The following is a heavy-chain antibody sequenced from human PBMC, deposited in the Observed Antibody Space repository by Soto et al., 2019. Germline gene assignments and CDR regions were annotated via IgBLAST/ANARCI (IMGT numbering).Heavy chain of an antibody. V-gene: IGHV3-23*01. D-gene: IGHD3-10*01. Sequence: EVQLLESGGDLVQPGGSLRLSCAASGFTFSSHAMSWVRQAPGRGLEWVSGISGSGGSTYYADSVKGRFTISRDNSKNTLYLQMNSLRAEDTAVYYCASRNYFASGSYYLYYFDYWSQGTLVTVSS. CDR1: GFTFSSHA. J-gene: IGHJ4*02. CDR2: ISGSGGST. CDR3: ASRNYFASGSYYLYYFDY.